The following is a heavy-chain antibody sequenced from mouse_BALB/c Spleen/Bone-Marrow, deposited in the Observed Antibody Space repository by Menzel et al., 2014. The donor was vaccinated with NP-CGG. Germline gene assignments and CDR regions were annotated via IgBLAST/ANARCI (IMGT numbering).Heavy chain of an antibody. J-gene: IGHJ1*01. V-gene: IGHV1-20*02. CDR3: AREGGYYYGSSPYFDV. CDR2: INPYNGDT. Sequence: EVQLQQSGPELVKPGASVKISCKASGYSFTGYFMNWVMQSHGKSLEWIGRINPYNGDTFYNQKFKGKATLTVDKSSSTAHMELRNLASEDSAVYYCAREGGYYYGSSPYFDVWGAGTTVTVSS. CDR1: GYSFTGYF. D-gene: IGHD1-1*01.